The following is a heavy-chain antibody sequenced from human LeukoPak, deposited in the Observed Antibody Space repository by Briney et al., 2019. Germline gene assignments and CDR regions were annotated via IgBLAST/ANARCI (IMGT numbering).Heavy chain of an antibody. CDR2: VDHEDGET. Sequence: ASVKVSCKVSGYTFTDYYMHWVQQAPGKGLEWMGLVDHEDGETIYAEKFQGRVTITAHTSTDTAYMELSSLRSEDTAVYYCALTSRVVPAATLDYWGQGTLVTVSS. V-gene: IGHV1-69-2*01. J-gene: IGHJ4*02. CDR3: ALTSRVVPAATLDY. CDR1: GYTFTDYY. D-gene: IGHD2-2*01.